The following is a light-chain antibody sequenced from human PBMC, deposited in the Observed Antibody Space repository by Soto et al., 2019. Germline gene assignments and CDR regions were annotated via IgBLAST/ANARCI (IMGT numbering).Light chain of an antibody. V-gene: IGKV3-15*01. J-gene: IGKJ1*01. CDR1: QSVSSN. CDR3: QQYNKWTRT. Sequence: EIVMTQSPATLSVSPGERATLSCRASQSVSSNLAWYQQKPGQAPRLLIYGASTRATGIPARFSGSRSGTEFTLTISSLQSEDFAVYYCQQYNKWTRTFGQGTKVEIK. CDR2: GAS.